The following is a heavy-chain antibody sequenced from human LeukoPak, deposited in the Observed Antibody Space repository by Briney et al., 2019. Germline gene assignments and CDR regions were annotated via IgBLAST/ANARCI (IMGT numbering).Heavy chain of an antibody. CDR3: ASGSSHFGY. V-gene: IGHV4-61*01. D-gene: IGHD6-6*01. J-gene: IGHJ4*02. CDR2: IYYSGST. CDR1: GGSVSSGSYY. Sequence: SETLSLTCTVSGGSVSSGSYYWSWIRQPPGKGLEWIGYIYYSGSTNYNPSLKSRVTISVDTSKNQFSLKLSSVTAADTAVYYCASGSSHFGYWGQGTLVTVSS.